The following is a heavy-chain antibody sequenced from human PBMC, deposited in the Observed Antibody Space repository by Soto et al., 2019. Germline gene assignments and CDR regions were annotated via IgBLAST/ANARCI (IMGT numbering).Heavy chain of an antibody. Sequence: VQALKISGAGSGYTFTTYWVVWVRQMPGKGLEWMGHIYTGASDTRYSPSFQGQVTTSADKHTSTASLQWSTLKASDTPTYYCARPPNHRAGSSGAIWGQGTVVPVSS. D-gene: IGHD3-10*01. CDR2: IYTGASDT. J-gene: IGHJ3*02. V-gene: IGHV5-51*01. CDR1: GYTFTTYW. CDR3: ARPPNHRAGSSGAI.